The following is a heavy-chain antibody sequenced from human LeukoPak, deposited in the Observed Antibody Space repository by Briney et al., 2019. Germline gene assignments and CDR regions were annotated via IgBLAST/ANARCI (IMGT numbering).Heavy chain of an antibody. D-gene: IGHD6-25*01. CDR3: ARDPPRAAWVFDY. CDR1: GFTFSNYA. V-gene: IGHV3-23*01. Sequence: GGSLRLSCAASGFTFSNYAMSWVRQAPGKALEWVSAITSGGGTTYYEGPVKGRFTISRDNSKNTLYLQMNSLRAEDTAVYYCARDPPRAAWVFDYWGQGTLVSVSS. J-gene: IGHJ4*02. CDR2: ITSGGGTT.